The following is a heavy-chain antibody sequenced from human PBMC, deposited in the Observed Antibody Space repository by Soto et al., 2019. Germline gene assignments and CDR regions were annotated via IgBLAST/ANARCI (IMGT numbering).Heavy chain of an antibody. V-gene: IGHV4-59*01. J-gene: IGHJ6*02. CDR3: ARDLEITYGSGSYPRRYYYYYYGMGV. Sequence: PSETLSLTCTVSGGSISSYYWSWIRQPPGKGLEWIGYIYYSGSTNYNPSLKSRVTISVDTSKNQFSLKLSSVTAADTAVYYCARDLEITYGSGSYPRRYYYYYYGMGVWGQGTTVTVSS. CDR1: GGSISSYY. D-gene: IGHD3-10*01. CDR2: IYYSGST.